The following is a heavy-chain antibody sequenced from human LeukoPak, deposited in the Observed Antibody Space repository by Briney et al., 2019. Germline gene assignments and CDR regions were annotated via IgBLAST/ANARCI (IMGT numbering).Heavy chain of an antibody. CDR2: INAGNGNT. J-gene: IGHJ6*02. CDR3: AREQNSPYDFWSGYYYYYGMDV. CDR1: GYTFTSYA. Sequence: ASVKVSCKASGYTFTSYAMHWVRQAPGQRLEWMGWINAGNGNTKYSQKFQGRVTITRDTSASTAYMELGSLRSEDTAVYYCAREQNSPYDFWSGYYYYYGMDVWGQGTTVTVSS. D-gene: IGHD3-3*01. V-gene: IGHV1-3*01.